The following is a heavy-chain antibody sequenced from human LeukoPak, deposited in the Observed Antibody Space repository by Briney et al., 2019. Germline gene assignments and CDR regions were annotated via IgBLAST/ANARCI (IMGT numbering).Heavy chain of an antibody. CDR3: AKRGASISIWLY. Sequence: GGSLRLSCAASGFTFSSYGMSWVRQAPGKGLEWVSAISGGGGSTYYADSVKGRFTISRDNSKNTLYLQMNSLRAEDTGVYYCAKRGASISIWLYWGQGTLVTVSS. D-gene: IGHD5-12*01. CDR2: ISGGGGST. CDR1: GFTFSSYG. J-gene: IGHJ4*02. V-gene: IGHV3-23*01.